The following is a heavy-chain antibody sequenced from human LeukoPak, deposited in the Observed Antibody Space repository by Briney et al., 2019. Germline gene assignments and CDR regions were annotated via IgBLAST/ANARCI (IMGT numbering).Heavy chain of an antibody. CDR3: AKAPQWLVSYFDY. Sequence: PGGSLRLSCAASGFTFSSYAMSWVRQAPGKGLEWVSAISGSGGSTYYADSVKGRFTISRDNSENTLYLQMNSLRAEDTAVYYCAKAPQWLVSYFDYWGQGTLVTVSS. D-gene: IGHD6-19*01. J-gene: IGHJ4*02. CDR2: ISGSGGST. CDR1: GFTFSSYA. V-gene: IGHV3-23*01.